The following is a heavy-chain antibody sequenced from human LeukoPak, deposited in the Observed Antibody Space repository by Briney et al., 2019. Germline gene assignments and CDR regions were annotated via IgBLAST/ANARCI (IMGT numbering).Heavy chain of an antibody. J-gene: IGHJ4*02. V-gene: IGHV4-39*01. CDR1: GGSISSSSYY. CDR2: ISYSGST. CDR3: ERLTSSFDTGGYYIDY. D-gene: IGHD2-8*02. Sequence: PSETLSLTCTVSGGSISSSSYYWGWIRQPPGKGLEWIGSISYSGSTSYNPSLKSRVTISVDTSKNQFSLKLSSVTAADTAVHYCERLTSSFDTGGYYIDYWGQGTLVTVSS.